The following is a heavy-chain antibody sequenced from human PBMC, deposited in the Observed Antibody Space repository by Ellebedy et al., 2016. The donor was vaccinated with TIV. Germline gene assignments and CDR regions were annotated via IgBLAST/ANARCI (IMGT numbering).Heavy chain of an antibody. J-gene: IGHJ4*02. CDR1: GFTFSGNW. V-gene: IGHV3-74*01. D-gene: IGHD1-26*01. Sequence: GESLKISCAASGFTFSGNWMHSVRQAPGKGLVWVSRINSDGRSTTYADSVKGRFTISRDNAKNTLYLQMNSLRAEDTAVYYCARDGIVGGTTEYYFDYWGQGTLVTVSS. CDR2: INSDGRST. CDR3: ARDGIVGGTTEYYFDY.